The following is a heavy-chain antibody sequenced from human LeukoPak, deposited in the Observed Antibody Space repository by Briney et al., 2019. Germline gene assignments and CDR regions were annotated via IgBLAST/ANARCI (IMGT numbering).Heavy chain of an antibody. CDR1: AFTFSSYG. J-gene: IGHJ4*02. CDR2: ISGSGGTT. D-gene: IGHD3-10*01. Sequence: GGSLRLSCEASAFTFSSYGMTWVRQAPGKGLEWVSSISGSGGTTYYADSVKGRFTISRDNSKNTLYLQMSSLRAEDTAVYYCAEALGSYYFDYWGQGTLVTVSS. CDR3: AEALGSYYFDY. V-gene: IGHV3-23*01.